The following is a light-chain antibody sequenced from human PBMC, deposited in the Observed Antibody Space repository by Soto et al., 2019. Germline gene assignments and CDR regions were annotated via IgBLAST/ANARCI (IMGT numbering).Light chain of an antibody. CDR3: QQYGSSPPYT. V-gene: IGKV3-20*01. J-gene: IGKJ2*01. Sequence: EVVLTQSPGTLSLSPGERATLSCRASQSVSNNYFAWYQQKPGQAPRLLFFGSSDRATGIPDRFSGSGSGTYFTLTISRLKPEDFAVYYCQQYGSSPPYTFGHGTKLEIK. CDR1: QSVSNNY. CDR2: GSS.